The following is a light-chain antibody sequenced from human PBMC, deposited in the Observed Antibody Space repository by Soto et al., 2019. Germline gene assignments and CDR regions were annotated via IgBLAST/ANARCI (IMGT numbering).Light chain of an antibody. V-gene: IGKV3-15*01. J-gene: IGKJ1*01. CDR2: GAS. Sequence: EIVMTQSPATLSVSPGERATLSCRASQSVSSNLAWYQQKPGQAPRLLIYGASSRATGIPARFSGSGSGTEFTLTISSLQSEDFAVYYCQQYKTWPQTFGQGTKVEI. CDR1: QSVSSN. CDR3: QQYKTWPQT.